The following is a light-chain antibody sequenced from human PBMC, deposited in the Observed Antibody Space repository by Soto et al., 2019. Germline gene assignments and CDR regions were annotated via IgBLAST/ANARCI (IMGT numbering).Light chain of an antibody. Sequence: QSALTQPASVSGSPGQSITISCTGTSSDVGGYDYVSWYQLHPGKAPKLMVFEVSNRPSGVSYRFSGSQSGNTASVTISGLQAEDEADYFCSSYSISTAYLFGTGTKLTVL. V-gene: IGLV2-14*01. CDR3: SSYSISTAYL. J-gene: IGLJ1*01. CDR1: SSDVGGYDY. CDR2: EVS.